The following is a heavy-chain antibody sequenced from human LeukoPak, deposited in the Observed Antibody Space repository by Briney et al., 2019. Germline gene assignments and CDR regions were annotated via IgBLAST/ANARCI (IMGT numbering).Heavy chain of an antibody. CDR3: ATRYFDL. CDR1: GFTFSNYW. CDR2: VKQDGSEK. J-gene: IGHJ2*01. V-gene: IGHV3-7*01. Sequence: GGSLRLSCAASGFTFSNYWMNWVRQAPGKGLEWVANVKQDGSEKYYVASVKGRFTISRDNAKNSLYLQMNSLRAEDTAVYYCATRYFDLWGRGTLVTISS.